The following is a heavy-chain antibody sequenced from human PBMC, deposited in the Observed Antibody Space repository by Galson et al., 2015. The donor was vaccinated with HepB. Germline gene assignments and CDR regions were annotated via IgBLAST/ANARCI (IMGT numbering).Heavy chain of an antibody. CDR2: ISSSSSTI. V-gene: IGHV3-48*01. CDR3: ASCYRYYYYGMDV. CDR1: GFTFSSYS. D-gene: IGHD2-15*01. Sequence: SLRLSCAASGFTFSSYSMNWVRQAPGKGLEWVSYISSSSSTIYYADSVKGRFTISRDNAKNSLYLQMNSLRAEDTAVYYCASCYRYYYYGMDVWGQGTTVTVSS. J-gene: IGHJ6*02.